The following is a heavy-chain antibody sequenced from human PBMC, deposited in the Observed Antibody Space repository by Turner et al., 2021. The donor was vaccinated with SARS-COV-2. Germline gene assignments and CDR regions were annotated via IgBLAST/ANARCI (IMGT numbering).Heavy chain of an antibody. D-gene: IGHD2-15*01. CDR2: ISAYNGNT. CDR1: GYTFTSYG. V-gene: IGHV1-18*01. J-gene: IGHJ4*02. Sequence: QLVQSGAEVKKPGASVKVSCKASGYTFTSYGISWVRQAPGKGLEWMGCISAYNGNTNYAQKLQGRVTMTTDTSTSTAYMELRSLRSDDTAVYYCARGDIVVVVASTPGDYFDYWGQGTLVTVSS. CDR3: ARGDIVVVVASTPGDYFDY.